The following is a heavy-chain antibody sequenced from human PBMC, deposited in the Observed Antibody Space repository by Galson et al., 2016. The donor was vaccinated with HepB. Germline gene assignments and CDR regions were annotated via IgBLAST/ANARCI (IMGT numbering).Heavy chain of an antibody. CDR2: VDGTGDTT. V-gene: IGHV3-23*01. CDR1: GFTFSYHA. CDR3: AKEQYDSSGARYDY. D-gene: IGHD3-22*01. Sequence: SLRLSCAASGFTFSYHAMAWVRQAPGKGLEWVLGVDGTGDTTYYADSMRGRFTISRDNSKNTLYLQMHSLSAEDTAVYYCAKEQYDSSGARYDYWGQGTLVTGSS. J-gene: IGHJ4*02.